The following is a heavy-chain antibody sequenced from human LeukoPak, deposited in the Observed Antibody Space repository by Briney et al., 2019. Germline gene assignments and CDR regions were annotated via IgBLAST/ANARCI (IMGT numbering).Heavy chain of an antibody. Sequence: SETLSLTCAVYGGSFSGYYWSWIRQPPGKGLEWIGKINHSGSTNYNPSLKSRVTISVDTSKNQFSLKLSSVTAADTAVYYCARGGGIAVAWGQGTLVTVSS. J-gene: IGHJ5*02. CDR1: GGSFSGYY. V-gene: IGHV4-34*01. D-gene: IGHD6-19*01. CDR3: ARGGGIAVA. CDR2: INHSGST.